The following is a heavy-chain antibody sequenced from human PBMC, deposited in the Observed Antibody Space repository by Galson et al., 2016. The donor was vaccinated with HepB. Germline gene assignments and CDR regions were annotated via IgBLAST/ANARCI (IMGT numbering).Heavy chain of an antibody. Sequence: SLRLPCAASGFIVSSNDMSWVRQAPGKGLEWVSVLYSGGSTYSADSVKGPFTISRDNSKNTLYLQMNSLRAEDTAVYYCASLRFKGFDLWGRGTLVTVSS. J-gene: IGHJ2*01. CDR2: LYSGGST. D-gene: IGHD3-3*01. V-gene: IGHV3-53*01. CDR3: ASLRFKGFDL. CDR1: GFIVSSND.